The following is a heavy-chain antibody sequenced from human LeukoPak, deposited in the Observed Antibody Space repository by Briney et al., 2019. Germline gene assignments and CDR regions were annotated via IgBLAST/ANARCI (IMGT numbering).Heavy chain of an antibody. Sequence: SETLSLTCTVSGGSISSSSYYWGWIRQPPGKGLEWIGSISYTGSTYYNPSLKSRVTIIVDTSKNQFSLKLTSVTAADTAVYYCARPETTSGWYYFDSWGQGTLVTVSS. CDR1: GGSISSSSYY. CDR2: ISYTGST. V-gene: IGHV4-39*01. CDR3: ARPETTSGWYYFDS. J-gene: IGHJ4*02. D-gene: IGHD6-19*01.